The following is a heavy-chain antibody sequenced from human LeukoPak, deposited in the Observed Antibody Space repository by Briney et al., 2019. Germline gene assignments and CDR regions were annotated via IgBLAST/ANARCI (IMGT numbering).Heavy chain of an antibody. D-gene: IGHD1-1*01. V-gene: IGHV3-21*05. CDR3: ARDPRTVRI. CDR2: ISGSGGDT. Sequence: GGSLRLSCAASGFTFSSYSMNWVRQAPGKGLEWVSYISGSGGDTNYADSVRGRFTISRDNAKNSLYLQMNSLRVEDTAVYYCARDPRTVRIWGQGTLVTVSS. J-gene: IGHJ4*02. CDR1: GFTFSSYS.